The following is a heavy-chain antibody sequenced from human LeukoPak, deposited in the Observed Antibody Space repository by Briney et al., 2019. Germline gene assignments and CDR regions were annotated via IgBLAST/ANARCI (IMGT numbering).Heavy chain of an antibody. CDR1: GVSIGNIY. CDR2: IYSSGTT. Sequence: PSETLSLTCTVSGVSIGNIYWSWIRQPAGKGLEWIGRIYSSGTTNYNPSLKSRVTMSIDTPKNQFSLKLTSVTAADTAVYYCARNEGYCSGGTCYYWNFDLWGRGTLVTVSS. CDR3: ARNEGYCSGGTCYYWNFDL. J-gene: IGHJ2*01. V-gene: IGHV4-4*07. D-gene: IGHD2-15*01.